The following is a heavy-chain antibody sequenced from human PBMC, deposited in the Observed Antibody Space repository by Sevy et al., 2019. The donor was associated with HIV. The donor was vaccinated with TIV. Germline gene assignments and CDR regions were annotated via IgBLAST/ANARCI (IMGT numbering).Heavy chain of an antibody. CDR3: ANRAGPIFDN. CDR2: IRDGGGYK. CDR1: GFTFSNYY. D-gene: IGHD6-19*01. Sequence: GGSLRLSCAVSGFTFSNYYMSWVRQAPGKGLEWVSVIRDGGGYKSYTDSVKGRFTISRDNSKNTLYLQMNSLSVADTAIYYCANRAGPIFDNWGQGTLVTVSS. J-gene: IGHJ4*02. V-gene: IGHV3-23*01.